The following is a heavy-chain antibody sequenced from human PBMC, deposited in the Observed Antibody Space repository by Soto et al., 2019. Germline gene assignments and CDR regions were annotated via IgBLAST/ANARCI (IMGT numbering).Heavy chain of an antibody. V-gene: IGHV3-30*03. J-gene: IGHJ4*02. Sequence: PGGSLRLSCAASGFTFSSYGMHWVRQAPGKGLEWVAVISYDGSNKYYADSVKGRFTISRDNSKNTLYLQMNSLRAEDTAVYYCARSPSHYNYFDDWGQGTLVTVSS. CDR3: ARSPSHYNYFDD. CDR2: ISYDGSNK. D-gene: IGHD1-26*01. CDR1: GFTFSSYG.